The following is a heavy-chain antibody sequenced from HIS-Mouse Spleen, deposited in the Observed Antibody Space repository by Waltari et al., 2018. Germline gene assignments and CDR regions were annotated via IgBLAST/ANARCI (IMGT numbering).Heavy chain of an antibody. Sequence: QLQLQESVPRLVKPSETLSLTCTASGGSISISSYYWGCIRQPRGKGLEWIGSIYYSGSTYYNPSLKSRVTISVDTSKNQFSLKLSSVTAADTAVYYCAREIPYSSSWYDWYFDLWGRGTLVTVSS. CDR3: AREIPYSSSWYDWYFDL. J-gene: IGHJ2*01. D-gene: IGHD6-13*01. V-gene: IGHV4-39*07. CDR1: GGSISISSYY. CDR2: IYYSGST.